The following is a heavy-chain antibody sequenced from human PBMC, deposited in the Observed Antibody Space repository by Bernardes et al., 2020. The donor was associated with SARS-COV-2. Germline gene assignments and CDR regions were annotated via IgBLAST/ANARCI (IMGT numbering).Heavy chain of an antibody. V-gene: IGHV4-34*01. D-gene: IGHD2-15*01. Sequence: SEPLSLTCAVYGGSFSGYYWSWIRKPPGKGLEWIGEINHSGSTNYNPSLKSRVTISVDTSKNQFSLKLSSVTAADTAVYYCARGGVVVVVAATPGYYYYYGMDVWGQGTTVTVSS. J-gene: IGHJ6*02. CDR3: ARGGVVVVVAATPGYYYYYGMDV. CDR1: GGSFSGYY. CDR2: INHSGST.